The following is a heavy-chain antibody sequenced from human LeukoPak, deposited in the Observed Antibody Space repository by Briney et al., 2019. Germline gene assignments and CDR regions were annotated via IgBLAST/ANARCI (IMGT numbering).Heavy chain of an antibody. CDR1: GGSISSYY. Sequence: SETLSLTCTVSGGSISSYYWSWIRQPPGKGLEWVGYIYYSGSTNYNPSLKSRVTISVDTSKNQFSLKLSSVTAADTAVYYCARGPITMIAGPTYYFDYWGQGTLVTVSS. CDR3: ARGPITMIAGPTYYFDY. CDR2: IYYSGST. J-gene: IGHJ4*02. D-gene: IGHD3-22*01. V-gene: IGHV4-59*08.